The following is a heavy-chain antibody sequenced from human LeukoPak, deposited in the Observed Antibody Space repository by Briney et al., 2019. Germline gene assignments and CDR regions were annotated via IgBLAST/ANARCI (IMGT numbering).Heavy chain of an antibody. CDR3: ARGGYDPSVYYFDY. CDR1: GGSISSGNW. J-gene: IGHJ4*02. D-gene: IGHD3-16*01. V-gene: IGHV4-4*02. CDR2: IYHSGST. Sequence: SGTLSLTCAVSGGSISSGNWWSWVRQPPGKGLEWIGEIYHSGSTNYNPSLKSRVTISVDKSKNQFSLKLSSVTAADTAVYYCARGGYDPSVYYFDYWGQGTLVTVSS.